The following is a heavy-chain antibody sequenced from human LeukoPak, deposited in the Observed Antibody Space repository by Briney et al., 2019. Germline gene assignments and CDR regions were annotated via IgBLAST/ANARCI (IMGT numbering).Heavy chain of an antibody. CDR2: IYYSGST. J-gene: IGHJ4*02. CDR3: ARVDPKWYYFDY. V-gene: IGHV4-30-4*01. D-gene: IGHD2-15*01. CDR1: GGSISSGDYY. Sequence: SETLSLTCTVSGGSISSGDYYWSWIRQPPGKGLEWIGYIYYSGSTYYNPSLKSRVTISVDTSKNQFSLKLSSVTAADTAVYYCARVDPKWYYFDYWGQGTLVTVSS.